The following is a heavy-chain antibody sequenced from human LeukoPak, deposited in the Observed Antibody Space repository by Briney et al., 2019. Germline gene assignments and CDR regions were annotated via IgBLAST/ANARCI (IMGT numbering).Heavy chain of an antibody. Sequence: GGSLRLSCVASGFTFSSYAMSWVRQAPGQGLEGVANIKQDGSERYYVDSVKGRFTISSDNAKNSLYLQINSLRAEDTAVYYCARDVVKWDHFDYWGQGTLVTVSS. CDR3: ARDVVKWDHFDY. CDR2: IKQDGSER. D-gene: IGHD1-26*01. CDR1: GFTFSSYA. V-gene: IGHV3-7*01. J-gene: IGHJ4*02.